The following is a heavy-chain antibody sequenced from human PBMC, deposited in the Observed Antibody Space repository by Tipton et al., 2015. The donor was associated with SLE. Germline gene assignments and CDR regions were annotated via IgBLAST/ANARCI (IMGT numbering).Heavy chain of an antibody. J-gene: IGHJ4*02. V-gene: IGHV4-59*07. CDR1: GGSISSYY. Sequence: TLSLTCTVSGGSISSYYWSWIRQPPGKGLEWIGYIYYSGSTNYNSSLKSRVTISVDTSKNQFSLKLSSVTAADTAVYYCASAGGYGGKSFDYWGQGTLVTVSS. CDR2: IYYSGST. CDR3: ASAGGYGGKSFDY. D-gene: IGHD4-23*01.